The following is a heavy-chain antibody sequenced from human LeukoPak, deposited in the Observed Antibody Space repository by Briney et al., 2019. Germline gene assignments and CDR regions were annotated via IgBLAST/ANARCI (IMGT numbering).Heavy chain of an antibody. CDR3: ARDVSSRHLDY. Sequence: GGSLRLSCAASGLTVSNNYLSLVRQAPGKGLEGVSVLYVDGSTYYADSVKGRFTISRDNSKNMIYLQMNSLRDDDTAVYYCARDVSSRHLDYWGQGTLVTVSS. CDR2: LYVDGST. V-gene: IGHV3-66*01. D-gene: IGHD3-10*01. CDR1: GLTVSNNY. J-gene: IGHJ4*02.